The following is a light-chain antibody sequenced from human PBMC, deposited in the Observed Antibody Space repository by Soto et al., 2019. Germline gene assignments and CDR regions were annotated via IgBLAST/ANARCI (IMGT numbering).Light chain of an antibody. V-gene: IGKV1-39*01. CDR2: AAS. J-gene: IGKJ1*01. CDR3: QQSYSSPPT. Sequence: DIQMTQAPSSLSASLEERLIITCRASQSISNHLNWYQQKPGKAPKLLIFAASSLQSGVPSRFSGSRSGPDFTLTISSLQPEDFATYYCQQSYSSPPTFGQGTKVDIK. CDR1: QSISNH.